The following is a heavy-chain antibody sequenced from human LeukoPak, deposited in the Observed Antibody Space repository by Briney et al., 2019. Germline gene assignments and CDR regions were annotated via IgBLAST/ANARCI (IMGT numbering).Heavy chain of an antibody. Sequence: PSETLSLTRAVSGYSISSGYYWGWIRQPPGKGLEWIGSIYHSVSTYYNPSLKSRVTISIDTSKNQFSLKLCSVTAADTAVYYCARLRRDYYGSGAHEFDIWGQGTMVTVSS. V-gene: IGHV4-38-2*01. CDR3: ARLRRDYYGSGAHEFDI. CDR1: GYSISSGYY. CDR2: IYHSVST. D-gene: IGHD3-10*01. J-gene: IGHJ3*02.